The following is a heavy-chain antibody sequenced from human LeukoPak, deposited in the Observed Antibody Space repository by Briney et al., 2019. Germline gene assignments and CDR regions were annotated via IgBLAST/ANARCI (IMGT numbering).Heavy chain of an antibody. V-gene: IGHV4-34*01. D-gene: IGHD3-22*01. J-gene: IGHJ4*02. CDR2: INHSGST. CDR3: ARQGLLAIYFDY. CDR1: GGSFSGYY. Sequence: PSETLSLTCAVYGGSFSGYYWSWIRQPPGKGLEWIGEINHSGSTNYNPSLKSRVTISVDTSKNQFSLKLSSVTAADTAVYYCARQGLLAIYFDYWGQGTLVTVSS.